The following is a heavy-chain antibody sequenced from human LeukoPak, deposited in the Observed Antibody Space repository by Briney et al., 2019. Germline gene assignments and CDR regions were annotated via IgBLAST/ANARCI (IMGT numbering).Heavy chain of an antibody. CDR1: GYSFTSYW. V-gene: IGHV5-51*01. CDR2: IYPGDSDT. CDR3: ARTSYYDFWSGYSPDY. D-gene: IGHD3-3*01. Sequence: GESLKISCKGSGYSFTSYWIGWVRQMPGKGLEWMGIIYPGDSDTRYSPSFQGRVTISADKSISTAYLQWSSLKASDTAMYYCARTSYYDFWSGYSPDYWGQGTLVTVSS. J-gene: IGHJ4*02.